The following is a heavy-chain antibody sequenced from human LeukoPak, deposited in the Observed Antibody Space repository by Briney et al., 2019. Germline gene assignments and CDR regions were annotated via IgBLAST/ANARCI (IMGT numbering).Heavy chain of an antibody. CDR2: IIPIFGTA. D-gene: IGHD2-15*01. V-gene: IGHV1-69*05. J-gene: IGHJ4*02. Sequence: SVKVSCKASGGTFSSYAISWVRQAPGQGLEWMGGIIPIFGTANYAQKFQGRVTITTDESTSTAYMELSSLRSEDTAVYYCAREGYCSGGSCWIDYWGQGTLVTVSS. CDR3: AREGYCSGGSCWIDY. CDR1: GGTFSSYA.